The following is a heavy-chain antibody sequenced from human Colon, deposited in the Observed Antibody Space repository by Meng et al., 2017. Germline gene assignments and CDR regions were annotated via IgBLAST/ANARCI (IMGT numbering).Heavy chain of an antibody. CDR2: INQEGSEK. Sequence: GGSLRLSCAVSGFTFTDSYMTWVRQAPGKGLEWVASINQEGSEKYYVDSVKGRFTISRDNAKNSLYLQMNSLRDEDTAVYYCARDLAYWGPGKLVTGAS. CDR3: ARDLAY. CDR1: GFTFTDSY. J-gene: IGHJ4*02. V-gene: IGHV3-7*01.